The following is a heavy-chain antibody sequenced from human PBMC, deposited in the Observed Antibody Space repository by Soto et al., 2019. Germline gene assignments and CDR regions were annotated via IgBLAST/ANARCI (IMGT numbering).Heavy chain of an antibody. CDR3: ARGGWDIVVVTATLFDY. CDR1: GYTFTSYG. V-gene: IGHV1-18*01. D-gene: IGHD2-21*02. J-gene: IGHJ4*02. Sequence: ASVKVSCKASGYTFTSYGISWARQAPGQGLEWMGWISAYNGNTNYAQKLQGRVTMTTDTSTSTAYMELRSLRSDDTAVYYCARGGWDIVVVTATLFDYWGQGTLVTVSS. CDR2: ISAYNGNT.